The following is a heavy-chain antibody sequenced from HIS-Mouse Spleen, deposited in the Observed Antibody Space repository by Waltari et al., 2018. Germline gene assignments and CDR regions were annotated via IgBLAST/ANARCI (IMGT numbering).Heavy chain of an antibody. Sequence: QLQLQDSGPGLVKPSATLSLTCTGSGGSITSSSYYWGWIRQPPGKGLEWIGSIYYSGSTYYNPSLKSRVTISVDTSKNQFSLKLSSVTAADTAVYYCAREIPYSSSWYDWYFDLWGRGTLVTVSS. CDR3: AREIPYSSSWYDWYFDL. D-gene: IGHD6-13*01. CDR1: GGSITSSSYY. CDR2: IYYSGST. J-gene: IGHJ2*01. V-gene: IGHV4-39*07.